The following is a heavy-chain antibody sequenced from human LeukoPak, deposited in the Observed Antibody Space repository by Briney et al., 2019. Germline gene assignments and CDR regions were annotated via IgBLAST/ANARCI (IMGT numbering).Heavy chain of an antibody. D-gene: IGHD3-10*01. CDR2: ISLDGSNK. CDR3: AKYYASNYYYGMDV. CDR1: EFTFTTYG. J-gene: IGHJ6*02. V-gene: IGHV3-30*18. Sequence: GRSLTLSCAASEFTFTTYGMHWVRQAPVKGLEWVAVISLDGSNKYYADSVKGRFTNSRDNSKNTLYLQMNSLRAEDTAVYYCAKYYASNYYYGMDVWGQGTTVTVSS.